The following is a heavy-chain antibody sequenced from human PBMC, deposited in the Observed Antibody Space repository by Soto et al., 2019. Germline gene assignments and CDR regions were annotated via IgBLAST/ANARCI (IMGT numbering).Heavy chain of an antibody. CDR3: VMVDNYVTPTPQDV. CDR1: GYIFVNSG. V-gene: IGHV1-18*01. Sequence: QVQLVQSGDEVKKPGASVKVSCKASGYIFVNSGIAWVRQAPRQGLEWMGWISPYTGNTHSASKVQGRLTMTTDTSTSTAYMNLGRLTSDDTAVYYCVMVDNYVTPTPQDVWGQGTTVTVSS. D-gene: IGHD3-16*01. CDR2: ISPYTGNT. J-gene: IGHJ6*02.